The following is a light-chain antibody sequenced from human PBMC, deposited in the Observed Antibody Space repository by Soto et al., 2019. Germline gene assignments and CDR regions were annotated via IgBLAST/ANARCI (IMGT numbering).Light chain of an antibody. CDR2: DAS. J-gene: IGKJ1*01. CDR3: QQYSSYWT. CDR1: QSISSW. Sequence: DIQMTQSPSTLSASVGDRVTITCRASQSISSWLAWYQQKPGKAPKVLIYDASNLGSGVPSRFSGSGSGTEFTLTISSLQPYDSATYHCQQYSSYWTFGQGTKVEIK. V-gene: IGKV1-5*01.